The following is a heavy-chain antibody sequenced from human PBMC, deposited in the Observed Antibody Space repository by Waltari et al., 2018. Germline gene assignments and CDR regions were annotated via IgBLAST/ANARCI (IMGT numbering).Heavy chain of an antibody. Sequence: EVQLVESGGGLVQPGESLRLSCAASGFTFGSFWMHLVRQVSGKWLVWVSSISDDGSRIGYADSVKGRFTISRDNAKNTLYLQMNRLRGDDTAVYYCVRGFSTSPSSYWGQGALVTVSS. CDR1: GFTFGSFW. CDR3: VRGFSTSPSSY. V-gene: IGHV3-74*01. CDR2: ISDDGSRI. D-gene: IGHD2-2*01. J-gene: IGHJ4*02.